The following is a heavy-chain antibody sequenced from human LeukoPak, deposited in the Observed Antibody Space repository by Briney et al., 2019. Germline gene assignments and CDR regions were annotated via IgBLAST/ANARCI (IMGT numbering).Heavy chain of an antibody. J-gene: IGHJ4*02. D-gene: IGHD2-2*01. CDR2: IKQDGSEK. CDR3: AREVVVVPAAHFDY. V-gene: IGHV3-7*03. CDR1: GFTFSSYW. Sequence: PGGSLRHSCAASGFTFSSYWMSWVRQAPGKGLEWVANIKQDGSEKYYVDSVKGRFTISRDNAKNSLYLQMNSLRAEDTAVYYCAREVVVVPAAHFDYWGQGTLVTVSS.